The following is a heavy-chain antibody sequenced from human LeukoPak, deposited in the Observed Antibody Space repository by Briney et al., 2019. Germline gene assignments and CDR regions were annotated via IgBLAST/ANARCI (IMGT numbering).Heavy chain of an antibody. V-gene: IGHV1-46*01. Sequence: ASVKVSCKASGYTYTSYYMHWVRQAPGQGLEWMGIINPSGGSTSYAQKFQGRVTMTRDMSTSTVYMELSSLRSEDTAVYYCARDPAYSGSDGNYYFDYWGQGTLVTVSS. J-gene: IGHJ4*02. CDR2: INPSGGST. CDR3: ARDPAYSGSDGNYYFDY. D-gene: IGHD1-26*01. CDR1: GYTYTSYY.